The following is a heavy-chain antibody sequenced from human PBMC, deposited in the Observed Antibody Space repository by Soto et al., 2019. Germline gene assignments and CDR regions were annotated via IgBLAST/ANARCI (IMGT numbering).Heavy chain of an antibody. Sequence: QVQLVESGGGVVQPGRSLRLSCAASGFTFSSYGMHWVRQAPGKGLEWVAVIWYDGSNKYYADSVKGRFTISRDNSKNPLYLQMNSLRAEDTAVYYCARQPGGYYYGSGSYGPFDPWGQGTLVTVSS. J-gene: IGHJ5*02. CDR3: ARQPGGYYYGSGSYGPFDP. CDR1: GFTFSSYG. V-gene: IGHV3-33*01. CDR2: IWYDGSNK. D-gene: IGHD3-10*01.